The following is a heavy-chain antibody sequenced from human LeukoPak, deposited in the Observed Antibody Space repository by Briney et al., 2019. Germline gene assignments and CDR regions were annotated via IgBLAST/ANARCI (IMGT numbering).Heavy chain of an antibody. CDR3: AKGGGSSHYYYMDV. V-gene: IGHV3-53*01. CDR1: GFTVSGDY. Sequence: GGSLRLSCAVSGFTVSGDYMSWVREAPGKGLEWVSVMYSGGATYYADPVKGRFTISRDNSKNTPYLQMNSLRAEDTAVYSCAKGGGSSHYYYMDVWGKGTTVTISS. CDR2: MYSGGAT. J-gene: IGHJ6*03. D-gene: IGHD6-13*01.